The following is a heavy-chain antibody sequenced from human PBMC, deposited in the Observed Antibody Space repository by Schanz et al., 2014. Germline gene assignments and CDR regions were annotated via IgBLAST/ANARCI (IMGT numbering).Heavy chain of an antibody. V-gene: IGHV3-23*01. D-gene: IGHD6-19*01. CDR1: GFTFTTFA. CDR2: ISDRGDGT. Sequence: EPVLESGGCFVQPGGSLRLSCATSGFTFTTFAMTWVRQAPGKGLEWVSGISDRGDGTNYGDSVRGRFTISRDNSRNTVYLQMNNVGVDDTATYYCVKTDAGWRFDYWGQGTLVIVSS. CDR3: VKTDAGWRFDY. J-gene: IGHJ4*02.